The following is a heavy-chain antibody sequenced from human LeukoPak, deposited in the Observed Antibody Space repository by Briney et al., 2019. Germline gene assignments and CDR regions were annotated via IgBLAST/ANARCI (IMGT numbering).Heavy chain of an antibody. CDR3: ARGSVNPGLFDY. V-gene: IGHV3-53*01. CDR2: IYDDAST. D-gene: IGHD1-14*01. J-gene: IGHJ4*02. CDR1: GFTVSSNH. Sequence: GGSLRLSCVASGFTVSSNHMSWVRQAPGKGLEWVSLIYDDASTKYADSVKGRSTISTDNSKNTLYLQMNGLRAEDTAVYYCARGSVNPGLFDYWGQGTLVTVSS.